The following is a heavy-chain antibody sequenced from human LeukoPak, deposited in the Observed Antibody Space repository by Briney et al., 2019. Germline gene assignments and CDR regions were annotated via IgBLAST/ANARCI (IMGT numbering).Heavy chain of an antibody. CDR3: ARDPYSGNYGNYYYYYMDV. Sequence: TGGSLRLSCAASGFTFSSYSMNWVRQAPGKGLEWVSSITSSGRYIYYADSVKGRFTISRDNAKNSLYLQMNSLGPEDTAVYYCARDPYSGNYGNYYYYYMDVWGKGTTVTISS. D-gene: IGHD1-26*01. CDR2: ITSSGRYI. V-gene: IGHV3-21*01. J-gene: IGHJ6*03. CDR1: GFTFSSYS.